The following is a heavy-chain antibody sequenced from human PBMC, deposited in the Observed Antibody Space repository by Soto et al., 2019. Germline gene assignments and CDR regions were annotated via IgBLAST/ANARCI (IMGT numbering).Heavy chain of an antibody. CDR1: GGSISSYY. D-gene: IGHD6-19*01. Sequence: SETLSLTCTVSGGSISSYYWSWIRQPPGKGLEWIGYIYYSGSTNYNPSLKSRVTISVDTSKNQFSLKLSSVTAADTAVYYCARDLDYSSGWYWFDPWGQGTLVTVSS. V-gene: IGHV4-59*01. CDR3: ARDLDYSSGWYWFDP. CDR2: IYYSGST. J-gene: IGHJ5*02.